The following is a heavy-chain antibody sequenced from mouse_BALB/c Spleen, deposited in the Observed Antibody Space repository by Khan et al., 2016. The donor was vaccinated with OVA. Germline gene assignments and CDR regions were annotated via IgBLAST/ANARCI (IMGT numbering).Heavy chain of an antibody. Sequence: QVRLQQSGTELVKPGASVKLSCKASGYTITSYDINWVRQRPEQGLEWIGWIFPGDDNTNYNEKFKGKATLTTDKSSSTAYMQLRRLTSEDSSVYFCARRRCSMDYWGQRTSVTVS. CDR3: ARRRCSMDY. V-gene: IGHV1S56*01. CDR1: GYTITSYD. J-gene: IGHJ4*01. CDR2: IFPGDDNT.